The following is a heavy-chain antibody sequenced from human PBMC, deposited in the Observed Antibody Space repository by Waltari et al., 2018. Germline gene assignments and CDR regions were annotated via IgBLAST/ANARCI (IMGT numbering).Heavy chain of an antibody. CDR1: GFTFSNPW. V-gene: IGHV3-7*04. J-gene: IGHJ4*02. Sequence: EVQLVESGGGLVQPGGSLRLSCSGPGFTFSNPWMGWVRQAPGKGLEWVASIKQDGGEKYYVDSMKGRFTISRDNDNNSLFLQMDSLRVEDTAVYYCARGVTTVECWGQGALVTVSS. CDR2: IKQDGGEK. D-gene: IGHD2-21*02. CDR3: ARGVTTVEC.